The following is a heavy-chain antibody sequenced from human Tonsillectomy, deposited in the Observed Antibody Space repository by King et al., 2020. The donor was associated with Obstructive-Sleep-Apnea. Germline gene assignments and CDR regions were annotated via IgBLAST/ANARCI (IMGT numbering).Heavy chain of an antibody. D-gene: IGHD2-21*01. Sequence: QLQESGPGLVKPSETLSLTCTVSGGSISSSSYYWGWIRQPPGKGLEWIGSIYYSGSTYYNPSLKSRVTISVDTSKNQFSLKLSSVTAADTAVYYCARVFREGISECWFDPWGQGTLVTVSS. CDR1: GGSISSSSYY. CDR2: IYYSGST. V-gene: IGHV4-39*07. J-gene: IGHJ5*02. CDR3: ARVFREGISECWFDP.